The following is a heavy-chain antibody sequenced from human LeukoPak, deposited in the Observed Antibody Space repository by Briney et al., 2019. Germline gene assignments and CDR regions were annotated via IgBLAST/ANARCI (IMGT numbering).Heavy chain of an antibody. Sequence: SGRSLRLSCAGSGFTFTNYGMHWVRQAPGKGLEWVAVISYDGSNQYYAGSVKGRFTISRDNSKSTLYLEMNSLRAEDTAVYYCAKDAQIGDPRREIHRHFDYWGQGTLVTVSS. CDR1: GFTFTNYG. D-gene: IGHD3-16*01. J-gene: IGHJ4*02. V-gene: IGHV3-30*18. CDR2: ISYDGSNQ. CDR3: AKDAQIGDPRREIHRHFDY.